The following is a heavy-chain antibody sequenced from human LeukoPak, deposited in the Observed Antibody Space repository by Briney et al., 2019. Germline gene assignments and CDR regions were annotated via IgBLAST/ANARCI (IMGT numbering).Heavy chain of an antibody. V-gene: IGHV3-20*04. Sequence: GGSLRLSCAASGFTFDDYGMSWVRQAPGKGLEWVSGINWNGRSTGYADSVKGRFTISRDNAKNSLYLQMNSLRAEDTALYYCARDYRVKWLVPAYYFDYWGQGTLVTVSS. J-gene: IGHJ4*02. CDR2: INWNGRST. D-gene: IGHD6-19*01. CDR1: GFTFDDYG. CDR3: ARDYRVKWLVPAYYFDY.